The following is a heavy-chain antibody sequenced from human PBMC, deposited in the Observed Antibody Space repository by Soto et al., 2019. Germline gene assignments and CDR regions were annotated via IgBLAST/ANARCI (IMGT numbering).Heavy chain of an antibody. J-gene: IGHJ4*02. V-gene: IGHV3-23*01. D-gene: IGHD1-26*01. Sequence: PMLESGGGLVQPGGSLRISCAASGFTFSSYAMSWVRQAPGKGLEWVSSISASGGSTKYADSVKGRFTISRDNAKNTLYLQMNSLRAEETAVYYCAKDQEGGSYGLFDYWGQGTLVTVAS. CDR2: ISASGGST. CDR1: GFTFSSYA. CDR3: AKDQEGGSYGLFDY.